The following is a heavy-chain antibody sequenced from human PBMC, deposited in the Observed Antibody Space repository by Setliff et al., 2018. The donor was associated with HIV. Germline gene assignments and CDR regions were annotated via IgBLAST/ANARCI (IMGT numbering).Heavy chain of an antibody. CDR2: IYYSGST. J-gene: IGHJ5*02. Sequence: SETLSLTCKVSGGSISSYYWSWIRQPPGKGLEWIGYIYYSGSTNYNPSLRSRVTISVDTSKNLFSLKLSSVTAGDTAVYYCARGTKGSRWSVTRINWFDTWGQGTLVTVSS. CDR3: ARGTKGSRWSVTRINWFDT. D-gene: IGHD6-13*01. V-gene: IGHV4-59*12. CDR1: GGSISSYY.